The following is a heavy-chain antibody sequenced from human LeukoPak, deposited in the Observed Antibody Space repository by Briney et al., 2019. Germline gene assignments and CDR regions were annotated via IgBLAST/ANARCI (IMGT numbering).Heavy chain of an antibody. Sequence: GASVKVSCKASGYTFTSYDINWVRQATGQGLEWMGWMNPNSGNTGYAQKFQGRVTMTRNTSISTAYMELSSLRSEDTAVYYCARERLPTLVFDYWGQGTLVTVSS. CDR1: GYTFTSYD. D-gene: IGHD3-16*01. CDR3: ARERLPTLVFDY. CDR2: MNPNSGNT. J-gene: IGHJ4*02. V-gene: IGHV1-8*01.